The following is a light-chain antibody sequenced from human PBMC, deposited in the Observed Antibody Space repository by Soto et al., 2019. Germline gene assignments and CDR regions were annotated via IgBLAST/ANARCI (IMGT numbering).Light chain of an antibody. V-gene: IGLV2-14*01. CDR1: SSDVGGYKY. Sequence: QSALTQPASVSGSPGQSITISCTGTSSDVGGYKYVSWYQQHPDKAPKLIIFEVSNRPSGISSRFSGSKSGNTASLTISGLQAEDEADYYCASYAGSITYVFGTGTKLTVL. CDR3: ASYAGSITYV. J-gene: IGLJ1*01. CDR2: EVS.